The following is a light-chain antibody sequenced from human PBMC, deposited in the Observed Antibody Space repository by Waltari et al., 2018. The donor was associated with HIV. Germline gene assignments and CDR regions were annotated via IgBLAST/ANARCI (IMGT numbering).Light chain of an antibody. CDR3: QQSYSRWT. CDR2: AAS. J-gene: IGKJ1*01. V-gene: IGKV1-39*01. CDR1: QSISNY. Sequence: DIHMTQSPSSLSASVGARVTITCRASQSISNYLTWYQQKPGKAPKLLIYAASSLQSGVPSRFSGSGSGTEFTLAISSLQSEDFATYYCQQSYSRWTFGQGTKVEIK.